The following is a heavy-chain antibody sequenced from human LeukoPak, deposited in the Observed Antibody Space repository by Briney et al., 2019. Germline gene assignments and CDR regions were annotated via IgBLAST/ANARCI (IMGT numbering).Heavy chain of an antibody. J-gene: IGHJ4*02. Sequence: ASVKVSCKASGGTFSSYAISWVRQAPGQGLEWMGGIIPIFGTANYAQKFQGRVTITTDESTSTAYMELSSLRSEDTAVYYCARVVRDSSGYVPHYFDYSRQGTLVTVSS. CDR2: IIPIFGTA. D-gene: IGHD3-22*01. CDR3: ARVVRDSSGYVPHYFDY. CDR1: GGTFSSYA. V-gene: IGHV1-69*05.